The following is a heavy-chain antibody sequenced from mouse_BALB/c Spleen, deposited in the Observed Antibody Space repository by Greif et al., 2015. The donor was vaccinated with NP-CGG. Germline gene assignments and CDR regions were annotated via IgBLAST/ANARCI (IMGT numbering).Heavy chain of an antibody. CDR3: ARGGDTRGAMDY. Sequence: QVQLQQSGAELVMPGASVKMSCKASGYTFTDYWMHWVKQRPGQGLEWIGAIDTSDSYTSYNQKFKGKATLTVDESSSTAYMQLSSLTSEDSAVYYCARGGDTRGAMDYWGQGTSVTVSS. CDR2: IDTSDSYT. V-gene: IGHV1-69*01. J-gene: IGHJ4*01. CDR1: GYTFTDYW.